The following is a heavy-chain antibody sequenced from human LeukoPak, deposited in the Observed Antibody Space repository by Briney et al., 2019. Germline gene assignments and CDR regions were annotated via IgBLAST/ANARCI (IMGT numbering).Heavy chain of an antibody. J-gene: IGHJ6*03. CDR2: IGTAGDT. Sequence: GGSLRLSCAASGFTFSSYDMPWVRQATGKGLEWVSAIGTAGDTYYPGSVKGRFTISRENAKNSLYLQMNSLRAGDTAVYYCARGYRDHSSSWGNYYYYYMDVWGKGTTVTVSS. D-gene: IGHD6-13*01. CDR3: ARGYRDHSSSWGNYYYYYMDV. V-gene: IGHV3-13*01. CDR1: GFTFSSYD.